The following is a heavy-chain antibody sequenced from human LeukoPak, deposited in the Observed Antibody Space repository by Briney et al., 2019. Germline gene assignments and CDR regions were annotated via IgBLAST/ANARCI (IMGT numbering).Heavy chain of an antibody. CDR2: INPNSGGT. CDR1: GYTFTGYY. J-gene: IGHJ6*03. V-gene: IGHV1-2*02. CDR3: ARERGAAASYYYMDV. Sequence: ASVKVSCKASGYTFTGYYMHWVRQAPGQGLEWMGWINPNSGGTNYAQKFQGRVTMTRDTSISTSYMELSRLRSDDTAVYYCARERGAAASYYYMDVRGKGTTVTVFS. D-gene: IGHD6-13*01.